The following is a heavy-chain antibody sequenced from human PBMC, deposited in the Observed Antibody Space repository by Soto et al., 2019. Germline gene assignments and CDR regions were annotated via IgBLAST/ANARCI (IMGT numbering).Heavy chain of an antibody. D-gene: IGHD3-9*01. CDR3: ASDFDNHYYYYGMDV. CDR1: GGTFSSYA. V-gene: IGHV1-69*13. CDR2: IIPIFGTA. Sequence: SVKVSCKASGGTFSSYAISWVRQAPGQGLEWMGGIIPIFGTANYAQKFQGRVTITADESTSTAYMELSSLRSEDTAVYYCASDFDNHYYYYGMDVWGQGTTVTVSS. J-gene: IGHJ6*02.